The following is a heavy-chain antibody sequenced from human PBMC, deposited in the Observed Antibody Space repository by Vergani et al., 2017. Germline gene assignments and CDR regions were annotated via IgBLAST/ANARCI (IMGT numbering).Heavy chain of an antibody. V-gene: IGHV4-34*01. J-gene: IGHJ6*03. CDR1: GGSFTSYH. CDR3: ARVNTETNGHLYYYYYMDV. CDR2: IDHTGRP. D-gene: IGHD4-11*01. Sequence: QVQLQQWGGGLLKPSETLSPPCVVNGGSFTSYHWTGIRQSPGEGLEWVGDIDHTGRPDYNPSLKSRLTMSVDKSRNQFSLTRNSVTATDTAIYFCARVNTETNGHLYYYYYMDVWGQGTAVTVS.